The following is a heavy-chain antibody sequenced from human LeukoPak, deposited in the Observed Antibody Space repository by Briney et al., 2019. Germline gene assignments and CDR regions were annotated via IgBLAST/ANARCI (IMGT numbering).Heavy chain of an antibody. Sequence: SETLSLTCAVYDGSFSGYYWNWIRQPPGKGLQWIGEIHQSGNTNYNPSLKSRLTISVDTSKNQFSLKLSSVTAADTAVYYCARVYGGYYFDYWGQGTLVTVSS. V-gene: IGHV4-34*01. CDR1: DGSFSGYY. CDR3: ARVYGGYYFDY. CDR2: IHQSGNT. D-gene: IGHD4-23*01. J-gene: IGHJ4*02.